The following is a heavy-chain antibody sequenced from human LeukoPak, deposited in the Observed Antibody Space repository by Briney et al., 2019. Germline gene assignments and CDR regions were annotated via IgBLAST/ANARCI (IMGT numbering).Heavy chain of an antibody. CDR1: AYTFTCYY. V-gene: IGHV1-2*02. Sequence: ASAKVSSTASAYTFTCYYMHWVRPAPGQGLDWMGWITPNSGGTNYAQKFQGRVTMTRDTSISTAYMKLTRLRSDDTAVYYCARNYGDSYSFDYWGQGTLVTVSS. J-gene: IGHJ4*02. CDR2: ITPNSGGT. D-gene: IGHD4-17*01. CDR3: ARNYGDSYSFDY.